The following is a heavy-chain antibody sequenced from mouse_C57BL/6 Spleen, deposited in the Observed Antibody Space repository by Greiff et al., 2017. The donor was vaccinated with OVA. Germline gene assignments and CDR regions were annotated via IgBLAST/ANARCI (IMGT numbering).Heavy chain of an antibody. CDR1: GFNIKDYY. CDR3: TTYYYGSSYDAMDY. D-gene: IGHD1-1*01. V-gene: IGHV14-1*01. CDR2: IDPEDGDT. Sequence: VTLKESGAELVRPGASVKLSCTASGFNIKDYYMHWVKQRPEQGLEWIGRIDPEDGDTEYAPKFQGKATMTADTSSNTAYLQLSSLTSEDTAVYYCTTYYYGSSYDAMDYWGQGTSVTVSS. J-gene: IGHJ4*01.